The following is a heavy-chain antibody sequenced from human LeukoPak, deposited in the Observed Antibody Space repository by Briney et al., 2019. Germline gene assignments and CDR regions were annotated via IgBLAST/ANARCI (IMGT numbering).Heavy chain of an antibody. D-gene: IGHD6-13*01. Sequence: SETLSLTCTVSGGSISSYYWSWIRQPPGKGLEWIGYIYYSGSTNYNPSLKSRVTISVDTSKNQFSLKLSSVTAEDTAVYYCARGSRIAAAGTADAFDIWGQGTMVTVSS. J-gene: IGHJ3*02. CDR2: IYYSGST. CDR3: ARGSRIAAAGTADAFDI. CDR1: GGSISSYY. V-gene: IGHV4-59*01.